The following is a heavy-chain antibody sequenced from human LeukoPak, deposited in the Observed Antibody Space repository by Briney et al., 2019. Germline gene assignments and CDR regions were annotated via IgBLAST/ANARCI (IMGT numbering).Heavy chain of an antibody. CDR3: AKSVAGPNDAFDF. J-gene: IGHJ3*01. Sequence: GGSLRLSCAASGFIFSTYAMSWVRQAPGKGLEWVSTISGSGIAAYYADSVKGRFTISRDNSMDTLYLQMNRLRAEDTAVYYCAKSVAGPNDAFDFWGQGTMVTVSS. V-gene: IGHV3-23*01. CDR1: GFIFSTYA. D-gene: IGHD6-19*01. CDR2: ISGSGIAA.